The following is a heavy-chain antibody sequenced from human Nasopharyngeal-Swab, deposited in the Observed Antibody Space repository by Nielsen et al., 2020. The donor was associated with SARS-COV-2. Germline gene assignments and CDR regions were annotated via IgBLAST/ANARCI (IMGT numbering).Heavy chain of an antibody. Sequence: LSLTCAASGFIFTSFGMHWVRPAPGKGLEWVAVISYNGNNKNYADAVKGRFTISRDNAKNSLYLQMNNLRAEDTAVYYCARGYCSSGSCYAKHYGMDVWGQGTTVTVSS. CDR1: GFIFTSFG. CDR2: ISYNGNNK. V-gene: IGHV3-30*03. J-gene: IGHJ6*02. CDR3: ARGYCSSGSCYAKHYGMDV. D-gene: IGHD2-15*01.